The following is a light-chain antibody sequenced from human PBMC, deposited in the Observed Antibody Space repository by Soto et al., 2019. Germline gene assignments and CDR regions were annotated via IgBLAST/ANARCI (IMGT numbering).Light chain of an antibody. CDR1: QDISNY. CDR3: QQYDDFPLT. J-gene: IGKJ5*01. V-gene: IGKV1-33*01. CDR2: DAS. Sequence: DIEMTQSPSSLSASVGDRVTITCQASQDISNYSNWYQQKTGRAPKLLIYDASNLESGVSSRCSGSRSATDFSLTINSLQPDDFATYYCQQYDDFPLTFGQGTRLE.